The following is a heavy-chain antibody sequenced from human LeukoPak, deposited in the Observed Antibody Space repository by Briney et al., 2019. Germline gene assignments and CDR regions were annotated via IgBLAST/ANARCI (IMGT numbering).Heavy chain of an antibody. V-gene: IGHV4-59*01. Sequence: NTSETLSLTCTVSGDSINGYYWNWIRQPPGKGLEWIGNIYYSGRTNYNPSLKSRVTMSLDTSENHFSLDLRSVTAADTAVYYCARDPGDTTVSVWGQGTLVTVSS. CDR3: ARDPGDTTVSV. D-gene: IGHD3-10*01. CDR2: IYYSGRT. CDR1: GDSINGYY. J-gene: IGHJ4*02.